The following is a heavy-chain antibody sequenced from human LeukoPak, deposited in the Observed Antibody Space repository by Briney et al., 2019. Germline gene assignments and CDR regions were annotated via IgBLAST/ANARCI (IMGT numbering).Heavy chain of an antibody. D-gene: IGHD1/OR15-1a*01. Sequence: PGESLGLSCAASGFTFSDYSMNWVRQAPGKGLEWVSLIYSGGGTYYADSVKGRFTISRDNSKNTLYLQMNSLRAEDTAVYYCARGITGTNNWFDPWGQGTLVTVSS. CDR2: IYSGGGT. CDR1: GFTFSDYS. J-gene: IGHJ5*02. V-gene: IGHV3-66*02. CDR3: ARGITGTNNWFDP.